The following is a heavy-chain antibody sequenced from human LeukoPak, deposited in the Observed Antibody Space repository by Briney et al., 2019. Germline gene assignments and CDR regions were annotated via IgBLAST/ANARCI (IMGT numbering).Heavy chain of an antibody. CDR1: GDSMRSFY. J-gene: IGHJ4*02. CDR3: ARGVGSGSRLRAGDY. CDR2: IYSGGST. Sequence: ETLSLTCSVSGDSMRSFYWSWIRQPPGKGLEWVSVIYSGGSTYYADSVKGRFTISRDNSKNTLYLQMNSLRAEDTAVYYCARGVGSGSRLRAGDYWGQGTLVTVSS. D-gene: IGHD1-26*01. V-gene: IGHV3-53*03.